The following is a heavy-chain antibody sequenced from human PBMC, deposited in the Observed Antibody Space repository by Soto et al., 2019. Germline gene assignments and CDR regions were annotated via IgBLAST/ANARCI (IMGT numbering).Heavy chain of an antibody. CDR1: AGSISSDGYY. CDR2: IHYSGTT. CDR3: ASHLVPAAIGWCGRIKYGMDV. D-gene: IGHD2-2*01. J-gene: IGHJ6*02. V-gene: IGHV4-39*01. Sequence: QLQLQESGPGLVKPSETLSLTCTVSAGSISSDGYYWGWIRQPPGKGLEWIGSIHYSGTTYYKPSLKSRVIISVGTSKNQFSLKLHCVTAADTGVYYCASHLVPAAIGWCGRIKYGMDVWGQGTTVTVSS.